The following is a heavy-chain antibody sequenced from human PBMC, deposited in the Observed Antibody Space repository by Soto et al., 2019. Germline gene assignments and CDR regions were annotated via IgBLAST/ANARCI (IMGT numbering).Heavy chain of an antibody. CDR1: GFTFINYG. CDR3: ARAPPMTTVTTGFDY. Sequence: SGGSLRLSCAASGFTFINYGMHWVRQAPGKGLEWVSVIWYDGSNKYYVDSVRGRFTISRDNAKNTLFLQMSSLRAEDMAVYYCARAPPMTTVTTGFDYWGQGTLVTVSS. V-gene: IGHV3-33*01. D-gene: IGHD4-17*01. CDR2: IWYDGSNK. J-gene: IGHJ4*02.